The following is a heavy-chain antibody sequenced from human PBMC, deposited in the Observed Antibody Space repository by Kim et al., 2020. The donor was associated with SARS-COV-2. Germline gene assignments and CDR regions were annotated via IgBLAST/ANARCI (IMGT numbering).Heavy chain of an antibody. D-gene: IGHD5-18*01. V-gene: IGHV3-30*18. CDR3: AKDQMGLGYIFDY. J-gene: IGHJ4*02. CDR1: GFTFSTYG. CDR2: VSNDGSNK. Sequence: GGSLRLSCAASGFTFSTYGMHWVRQGPGKGLEWVAVVSNDGSNKYYADSVKGRFTISRDNSKNTLYLQMNSLRAEDTAVYYCAKDQMGLGYIFDYWGQGTLVTVSS.